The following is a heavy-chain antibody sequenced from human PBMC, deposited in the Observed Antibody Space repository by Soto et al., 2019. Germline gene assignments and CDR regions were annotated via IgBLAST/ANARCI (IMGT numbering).Heavy chain of an antibody. CDR2: ISAYNGNT. Sequence: VASVKVSCKASGYTFTSYGISWVRQAPGQGLEWMGWISAYNGNTNYAQKLQGRVTMTTDTSTSTAYMELRSLSSADTAVYYCARDPTAYPDDYVWGSYHRAPNWFDPWGQGTLVTVSS. D-gene: IGHD3-16*02. CDR3: ARDPTAYPDDYVWGSYHRAPNWFDP. V-gene: IGHV1-18*04. CDR1: GYTFTSYG. J-gene: IGHJ5*02.